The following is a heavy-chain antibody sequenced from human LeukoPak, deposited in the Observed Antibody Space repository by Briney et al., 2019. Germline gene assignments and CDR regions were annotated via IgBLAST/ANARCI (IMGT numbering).Heavy chain of an antibody. V-gene: IGHV3-74*03. CDR1: GFTFSRYW. Sequence: EPGGSLRLSCAASGFTFSRYWMHWVRQAPGKGLVWVSRINSDGSTTMYADSVKGRFSISRDNAKNTLYLQMNSLRGEDTAVYYCAREAYGGPLNWFDSWGQGTLVTVSS. CDR2: INSDGSTT. D-gene: IGHD4/OR15-4a*01. J-gene: IGHJ5*01. CDR3: AREAYGGPLNWFDS.